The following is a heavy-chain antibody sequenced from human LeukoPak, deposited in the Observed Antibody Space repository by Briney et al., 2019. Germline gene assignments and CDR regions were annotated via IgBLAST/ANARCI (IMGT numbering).Heavy chain of an antibody. J-gene: IGHJ5*02. CDR2: IYHSGST. Sequence: SETLSLTCTVSGYSISSGYYWGWIRQPPGKGLEWIGSIYHSGSTYYNPSLKSRVTIPVDASKNQFSLKLSSVTAADTAVYYCARETLITMVRGVVNWFDPWGQGTLVTVSS. CDR1: GYSISSGYY. CDR3: ARETLITMVRGVVNWFDP. V-gene: IGHV4-38-2*02. D-gene: IGHD3-10*01.